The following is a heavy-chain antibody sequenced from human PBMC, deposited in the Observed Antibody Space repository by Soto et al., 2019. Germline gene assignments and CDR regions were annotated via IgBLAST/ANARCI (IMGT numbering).Heavy chain of an antibody. CDR2: ITASGYST. Sequence: EAQLLESGGGLVQPGGSLRLSCAASGLAFSNYAMTWVRQAPGKGLEWVSIITASGYSTYSGGAVKGRFTTSRDNSRRFFYLQMIGLRPDAPAVYYCAKGDLLWDPFDSWGQGTLVTVSS. CDR3: AKGDLLWDPFDS. CDR1: GLAFSNYA. D-gene: IGHD3-16*01. J-gene: IGHJ4*02. V-gene: IGHV3-23*01.